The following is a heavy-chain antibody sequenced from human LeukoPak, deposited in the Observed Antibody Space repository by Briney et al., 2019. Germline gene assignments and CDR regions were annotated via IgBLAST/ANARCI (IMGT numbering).Heavy chain of an antibody. CDR3: ARLTRRSGNYFDY. D-gene: IGHD1-1*01. CDR1: GGSISSYH. Sequence: SETLSLTCTVSGGSISSYHWSWFRQAPGKGLEWIGYMYNSGSTNFNPSLKSRVTISVDTSKSQFSLKLSSVTAADTAVYYCARLTRRSGNYFDYWGQGTLVTVSS. CDR2: MYNSGST. V-gene: IGHV4-59*01. J-gene: IGHJ4*02.